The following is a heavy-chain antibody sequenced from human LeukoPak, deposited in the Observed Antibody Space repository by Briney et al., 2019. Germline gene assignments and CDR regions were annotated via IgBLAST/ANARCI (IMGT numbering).Heavy chain of an antibody. CDR2: INSDGSST. CDR3: VRGARVSGTASDY. CDR1: GFTFTTYW. J-gene: IGHJ4*02. Sequence: PGGSLRLSCAASGFTFTTYWMSWVRQPPGKGLVWVSRINSDGSSTNYADSVKGRFTISRDNAKNTLHLQMNSLRGEDTAVYYCVRGARVSGTASDYWGQGTLVTVSS. D-gene: IGHD3-10*01. V-gene: IGHV3-74*01.